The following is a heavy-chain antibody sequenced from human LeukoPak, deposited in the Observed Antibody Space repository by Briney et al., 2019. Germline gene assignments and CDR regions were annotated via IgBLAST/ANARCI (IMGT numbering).Heavy chain of an antibody. D-gene: IGHD3-10*01. Sequence: PSETLSLTCTVSGGSISSGDYYWSWIRQPPGKGLEWIGYIYYSGSAYYNPSHKSRVTISVDTSKNQFSLKLSSVTAADTAVYYCARIITMVRGTDERFDPWGQGTLVTVSS. J-gene: IGHJ5*02. V-gene: IGHV4-30-4*01. CDR3: ARIITMVRGTDERFDP. CDR2: IYYSGSA. CDR1: GGSISSGDYY.